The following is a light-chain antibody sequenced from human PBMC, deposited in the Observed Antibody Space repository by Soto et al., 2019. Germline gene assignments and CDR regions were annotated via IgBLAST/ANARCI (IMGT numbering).Light chain of an antibody. CDR1: QSVTNS. Sequence: EIVLTQSPGTLSLSPGERATLSCRASQSVTNSLAWYQQKPGQAPRLLVYDASNRATGIPTRFSGSGSGTDFTLTISNLEPEDFAVYYCQQHISWPLTFGGGTKV. J-gene: IGKJ4*01. CDR3: QQHISWPLT. V-gene: IGKV3-11*01. CDR2: DAS.